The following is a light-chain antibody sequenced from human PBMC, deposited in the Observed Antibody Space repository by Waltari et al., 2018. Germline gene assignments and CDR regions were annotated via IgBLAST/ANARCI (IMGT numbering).Light chain of an antibody. CDR1: QGISSW. CDR2: GAS. Sequence: IQMTQSPYSVSASVGDRVTIPCRASQGISSWLAWYQQKPGKAPRLLIYGASILQRGVPSRFSGSGSGTEFTLTITSLQPEDFATYYCQQANSFPRITFGQGTRLEIK. J-gene: IGKJ5*01. V-gene: IGKV1-12*01. CDR3: QQANSFPRIT.